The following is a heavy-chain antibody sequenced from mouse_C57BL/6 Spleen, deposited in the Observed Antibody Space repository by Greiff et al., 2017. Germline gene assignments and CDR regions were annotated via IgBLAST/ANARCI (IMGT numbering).Heavy chain of an antibody. CDR1: GYTFTDYN. D-gene: IGHD1-1*01. J-gene: IGHJ2*01. Sequence: EVKLVESGPELVKPGASVKMSCKASGYTFTDYNMHWVKQSHGKSLEWIGYINPNNGGTSYNQKFKGKATLTVNKSSSTAYMELRSLTSEDSAVYYCARSLITTVLDYWGQGTTLTVSS. CDR3: ARSLITTVLDY. CDR2: INPNNGGT. V-gene: IGHV1-22*01.